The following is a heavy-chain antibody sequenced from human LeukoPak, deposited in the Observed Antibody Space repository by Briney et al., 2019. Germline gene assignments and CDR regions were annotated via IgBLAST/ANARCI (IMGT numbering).Heavy chain of an antibody. CDR2: IYHTGGT. V-gene: IGHV4-30-2*01. J-gene: IGHJ2*01. D-gene: IGHD2-21*02. CDR3: ARDHSVTGYWYFDL. Sequence: SETLSLTCAVSGGSTSSGDYSWSWVRQPPGKGLEWIGYIYHTGGTFYNPSLKSRVTMSADRSKNQFSLKLSSVTAADTAVYYCARDHSVTGYWYFDLWGRGTLVTVSS. CDR1: GGSTSSGDYS.